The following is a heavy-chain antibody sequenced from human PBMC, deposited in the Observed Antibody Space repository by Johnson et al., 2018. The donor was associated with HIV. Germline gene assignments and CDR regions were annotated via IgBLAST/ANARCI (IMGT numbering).Heavy chain of an antibody. Sequence: VQLVESGGGLVQPGGSLRLSCVGSGFTFDDYAMHWVRQAPGKGLEWVSGISWNSGSKGYADSVKGRFTISRDNAKKALYLQMNSLRADDTAVYYCARFRSSNWFDAFDIWGQGTMVTVSA. J-gene: IGHJ3*02. CDR3: ARFRSSNWFDAFDI. CDR1: GFTFDDYA. V-gene: IGHV3-9*01. CDR2: ISWNSGSK. D-gene: IGHD6-13*01.